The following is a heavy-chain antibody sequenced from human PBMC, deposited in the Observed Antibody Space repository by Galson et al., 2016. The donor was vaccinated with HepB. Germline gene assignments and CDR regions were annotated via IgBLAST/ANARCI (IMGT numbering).Heavy chain of an antibody. D-gene: IGHD1-26*01. J-gene: IGHJ4*02. CDR1: GFTFSRYW. Sequence: SLRLSCAASGFTFSRYWMHWVRQAPGKGLVWVSRIDSDESSTSYEDSVKGRFTNSRDNAKNTLYLQMFSLRAEDTGVYYCVREAPCSYLFKYWGQGTLVTVSS. V-gene: IGHV3-74*01. CDR3: VREAPCSYLFKY. CDR2: IDSDESST.